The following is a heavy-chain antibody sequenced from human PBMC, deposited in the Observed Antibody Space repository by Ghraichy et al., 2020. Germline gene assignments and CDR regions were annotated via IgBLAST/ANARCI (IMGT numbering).Heavy chain of an antibody. CDR2: ISSSSSTI. Sequence: GGSLRLSCAASGFTFSSYSMNWVRQAPGKGLEWVSYISSSSSTIYYADSVKGRFTISRDNAKNSLYLQMNSLRDEDTAVYYCARGPEGYSSGWYFNYYYGMDVWGQGTTVTVSS. V-gene: IGHV3-48*02. CDR3: ARGPEGYSSGWYFNYYYGMDV. J-gene: IGHJ6*02. CDR1: GFTFSSYS. D-gene: IGHD6-19*01.